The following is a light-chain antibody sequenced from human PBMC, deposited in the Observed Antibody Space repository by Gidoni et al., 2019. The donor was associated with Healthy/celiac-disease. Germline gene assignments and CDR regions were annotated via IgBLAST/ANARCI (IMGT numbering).Light chain of an antibody. CDR2: YVS. J-gene: IGLJ2*01. V-gene: IGLV2-11*01. CDR1: SSDVGCYNY. CDR3: FSYAGSYTLGV. Sequence: QSALTQPRSVSASAGQSVTISCTGTSSDVGCYNYVSWYQKQPGKAPKLMVYYVSKRPSGVPDRFSGSKSGNTASLTISGLQAEDEAYYYCFSYAGSYTLGVFGGGTKLTVL.